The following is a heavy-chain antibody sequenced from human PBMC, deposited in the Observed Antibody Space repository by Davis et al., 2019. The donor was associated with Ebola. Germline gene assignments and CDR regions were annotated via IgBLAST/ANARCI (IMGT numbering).Heavy chain of an antibody. CDR2: ISYDGSNK. CDR1: GFTFSSYG. CDR3: AKDRSSGYYWGYFDY. V-gene: IGHV3-30*18. D-gene: IGHD3-22*01. Sequence: GGSLRLSCAASGFTFSSYGMHWVRQAPGKGLEWVAVISYDGSNKYYADSVKGRFTISRDNSKNTLYLQMNSLRAEDTAVYYCAKDRSSGYYWGYFDYWGQGTLVTVSS. J-gene: IGHJ4*02.